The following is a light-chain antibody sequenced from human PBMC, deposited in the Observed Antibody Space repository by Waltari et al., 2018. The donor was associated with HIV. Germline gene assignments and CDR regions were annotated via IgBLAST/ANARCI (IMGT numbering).Light chain of an antibody. V-gene: IGLV2-14*01. J-gene: IGLJ1*01. Sequence: QSGLTQPASVSGSPGQPLTISCTGTTSDVGGYNSVSWYQQHPGKAPKLIIYEVSNRPSGVSNRFSGSKSGNTASLTISGLQPEDETDYYCSSFSSSSTPYVFGTGTKVTVL. CDR2: EVS. CDR1: TSDVGGYNS. CDR3: SSFSSSSTPYV.